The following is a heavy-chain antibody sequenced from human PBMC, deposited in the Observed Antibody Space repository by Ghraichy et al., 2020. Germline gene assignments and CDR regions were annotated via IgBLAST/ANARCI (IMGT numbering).Heavy chain of an antibody. Sequence: SSAASGFTFSDYAMTWVRQAPGKGLEWVSGISASGVSAYYADSIQGRFTISRDNSKNTLYLQMNSLRAEDTAIYYCATSGGYGNWGQGTLVTVSS. D-gene: IGHD5-12*01. CDR2: ISASGVSA. J-gene: IGHJ4*02. V-gene: IGHV3-23*01. CDR1: GFTFSDYA. CDR3: ATSGGYGN.